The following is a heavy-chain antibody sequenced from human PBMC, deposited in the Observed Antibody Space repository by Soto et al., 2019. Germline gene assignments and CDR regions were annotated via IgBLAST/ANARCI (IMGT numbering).Heavy chain of an antibody. CDR1: GFTFRTYY. Sequence: EVELAESGGGLVKPGGSLKLSCAASGFTFRTYYMIWVRQAPGKGLEWVSTISAGSSNIYYAPSVKGRFTISRDNAKNLLYLQINSLRAEDTAVYYCARQYPSSSRHFDHWGQGTLVIVSS. V-gene: IGHV3-21*01. J-gene: IGHJ4*02. CDR2: ISAGSSNI. D-gene: IGHD6-6*01. CDR3: ARQYPSSSRHFDH.